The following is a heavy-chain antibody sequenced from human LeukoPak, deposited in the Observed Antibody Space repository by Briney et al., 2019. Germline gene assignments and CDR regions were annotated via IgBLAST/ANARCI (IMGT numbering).Heavy chain of an antibody. CDR2: ISAYNGNT. V-gene: IGHV1-18*01. CDR3: AKSKGYSSGWYPLDY. CDR1: GYTFTSYG. Sequence: ASVKVYCKASGYTFTSYGISWVRQAPGQGLEWMGWISAYNGNTNYAQKLQGRVTMTTDTSTSTAYMELRSLRSDDTAVYYCAKSKGYSSGWYPLDYWGQGTLVTVSS. D-gene: IGHD6-19*01. J-gene: IGHJ4*02.